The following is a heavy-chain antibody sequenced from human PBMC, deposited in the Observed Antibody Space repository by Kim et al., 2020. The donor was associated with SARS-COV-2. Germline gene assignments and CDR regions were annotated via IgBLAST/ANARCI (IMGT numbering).Heavy chain of an antibody. J-gene: IGHJ6*02. CDR3: TTTYSSGMDV. Sequence: TTYASPVKSRVTISRDDSKNTAYLQMNSLKTEDTAVYYCTTTYSSGMDVWGQGTTVTVSS. CDR2: T. V-gene: IGHV3-73*01. D-gene: IGHD6-19*01.